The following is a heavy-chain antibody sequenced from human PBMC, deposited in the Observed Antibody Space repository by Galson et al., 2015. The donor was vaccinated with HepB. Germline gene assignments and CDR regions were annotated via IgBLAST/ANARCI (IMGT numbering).Heavy chain of an antibody. D-gene: IGHD3-3*01. Sequence: SLRLSCAGSGFIFRHHAMAWIRQAPGKGLEWVSGINGRGSTRSYSDAVKGRFSISRDNSKDTVFLPMDNLRAEDTAGYYCVKEGSWFGGDWFDPWGQGALVTVS. J-gene: IGHJ5*02. V-gene: IGHV3-23*01. CDR3: VKEGSWFGGDWFDP. CDR2: INGRGSTR. CDR1: GFIFRHHA.